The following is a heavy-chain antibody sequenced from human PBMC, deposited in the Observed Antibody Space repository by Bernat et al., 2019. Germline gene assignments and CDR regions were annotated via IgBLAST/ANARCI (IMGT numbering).Heavy chain of an antibody. V-gene: IGHV4-39*01. CDR2: IYYSGST. CDR3: ASSIVVVPAAIKVDGYFDL. D-gene: IGHD2-2*02. CDR1: GGSISSSSYY. J-gene: IGHJ2*01. Sequence: QLQLQESGPGLVKPSETLSLTCTVSGGSISSSSYYWGWIHQPPGKGLEWIGSIYYSGSTYYNPSLKSRVTISVDTSKNQFSLKLSSVTAADTAVYYCASSIVVVPAAIKVDGYFDLWGRGTLVTVSS.